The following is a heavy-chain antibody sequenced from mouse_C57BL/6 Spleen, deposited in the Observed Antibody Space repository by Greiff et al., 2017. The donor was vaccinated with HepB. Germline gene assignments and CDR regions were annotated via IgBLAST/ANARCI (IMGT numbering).Heavy chain of an antibody. D-gene: IGHD1-1*01. V-gene: IGHV1-64*01. J-gene: IGHJ2*01. CDR3: AREFITTVVAPAY. CDR2: IHPNSGST. CDR1: GYTFTSYW. Sequence: QVQLQQPGAELVKPGASVKLSCKASGYTFTSYWMHWVKQRPGQGLEWIGMIHPNSGSTNYNEKFKSKATLTVDKSSSTAYMQLSSLTSEDSAVYYCAREFITTVVAPAYWGQGTTLTVSS.